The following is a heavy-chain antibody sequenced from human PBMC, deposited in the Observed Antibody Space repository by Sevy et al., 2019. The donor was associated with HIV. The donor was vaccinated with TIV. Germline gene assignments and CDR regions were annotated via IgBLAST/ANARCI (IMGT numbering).Heavy chain of an antibody. CDR3: ASYYGSGTYFDY. CDR2: IYYSWST. D-gene: IGHD3-10*01. CDR1: GGSISGYY. J-gene: IGHJ4*02. Sequence: SETLSLTCTVSGGSISGYYWSWIRQPPGKGLEWIGYIYYSWSTNYNPFLKSRVTISVDTSKNQCSLKLSSVTAADTAVYYCASYYGSGTYFDYWGQGTLVTVSS. V-gene: IGHV4-59*13.